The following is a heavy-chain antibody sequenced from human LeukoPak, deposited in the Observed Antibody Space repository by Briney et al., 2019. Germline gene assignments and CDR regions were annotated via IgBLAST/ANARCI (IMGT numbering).Heavy chain of an antibody. V-gene: IGHV3-21*01. CDR3: ASECIAATAMDV. D-gene: IGHD6-13*01. CDR2: ISRTSSYI. Sequence: GGSLRLSCAPSGFTSSTYSMNWVRQALGKGLEWGSSISRTSSYIYYADSVKGRFTISRDNAKISLYLQMNSLRAEDTAVYYCASECIAATAMDVWGKGTTVTVSS. CDR1: GFTSSTYS. J-gene: IGHJ6*04.